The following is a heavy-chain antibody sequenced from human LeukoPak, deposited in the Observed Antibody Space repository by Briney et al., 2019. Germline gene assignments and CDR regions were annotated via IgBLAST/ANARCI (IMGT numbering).Heavy chain of an antibody. V-gene: IGHV4-30-4*07. CDR2: IYYSGST. D-gene: IGHD2-21*02. CDR3: ARALVVTAAFDI. CDR1: GGSISSGGYS. Sequence: PSQTLSLTCAVSGGSISSGGYSWSWIRQPPGKGLEWIGYIYYSGSTYYNPSLKSRVTISVDTSKNQFSLKLSSVTAADTAVYYCARALVVTAAFDIWGQGTMVTVSS. J-gene: IGHJ3*02.